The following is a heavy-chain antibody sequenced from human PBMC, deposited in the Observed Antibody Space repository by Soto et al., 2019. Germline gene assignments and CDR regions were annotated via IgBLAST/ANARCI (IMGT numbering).Heavy chain of an antibody. D-gene: IGHD1-26*01. V-gene: IGHV3-11*01. CDR1: GFDYSGSY. Sequence: XGALTLPSLASGFDYSGSYMNWITQAPVRGLEWISYISCTCRTIRYAHSVKGRFVISRGKSKDSLYLQMNDLRADDTAVYYCAGFKEGNIVGLRWFDHWGQGTRVTVSS. CDR2: ISCTCRTI. CDR3: AGFKEGNIVGLRWFDH. J-gene: IGHJ5*02.